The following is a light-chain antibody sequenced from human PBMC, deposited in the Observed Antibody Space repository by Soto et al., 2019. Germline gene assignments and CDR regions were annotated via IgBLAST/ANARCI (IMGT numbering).Light chain of an antibody. J-gene: IGKJ2*01. CDR2: KAS. V-gene: IGKV1-5*03. CDR3: QQYNSYPYT. CDR1: QSISTW. Sequence: DIQMTQSPSTLSTSVGDRVTITCRASQSISTWLAWYQQKPGKAPKLLIYKASSLETGVPSRFSGSGSGTEFTLTISSLQPDDFATYYCQQYNSYPYTFGQGTKLEIK.